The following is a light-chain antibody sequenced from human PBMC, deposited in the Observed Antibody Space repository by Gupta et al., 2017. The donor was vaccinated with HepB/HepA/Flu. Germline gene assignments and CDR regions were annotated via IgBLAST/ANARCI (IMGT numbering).Light chain of an antibody. V-gene: IGKV2-28*01. CDR3: MQALHTRT. CDR2: LGS. J-gene: IGKJ1*01. CDR1: QSLLFRNGYNY. Sequence: LSLRVTRGDIASISCRSSQSLLFRNGYNYLDWYLQKPGQSPQLLIYLGSNRASGVPDRFSGSGSGTDFTLEISRVEAEDVGVYYCMQALHTRTFGQGTKVDI.